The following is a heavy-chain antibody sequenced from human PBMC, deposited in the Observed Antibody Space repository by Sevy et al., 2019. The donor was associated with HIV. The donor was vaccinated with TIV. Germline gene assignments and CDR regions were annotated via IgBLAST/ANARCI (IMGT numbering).Heavy chain of an antibody. J-gene: IGHJ4*02. V-gene: IGHV4-34*01. Sequence: SDTLSLTCAVYGGSFSGYDWSWIRQPPGKGLEWIGEINHSGSTNYNPSLKSRVTISVDTSKNQFSLKLSSVTAADTAVYYCARGDEAVARGRLHYFDYWGQGTLVTVSS. D-gene: IGHD6-19*01. CDR2: INHSGST. CDR3: ARGDEAVARGRLHYFDY. CDR1: GGSFSGYD.